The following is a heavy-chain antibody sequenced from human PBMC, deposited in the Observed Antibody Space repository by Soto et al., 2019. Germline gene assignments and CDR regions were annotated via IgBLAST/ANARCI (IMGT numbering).Heavy chain of an antibody. Sequence: ASVKVSCKTSGYTFTNYYMHWARQAPGQGLEWMGWISAYNGDTNSAQRLQGRLTMTTDTSTSTAYMELRSLTSDDTAVYYCARVYGENQYFHYWGQGTLVTVSS. J-gene: IGHJ1*01. V-gene: IGHV1-18*04. D-gene: IGHD4-17*01. CDR3: ARVYGENQYFHY. CDR2: ISAYNGDT. CDR1: GYTFTNYY.